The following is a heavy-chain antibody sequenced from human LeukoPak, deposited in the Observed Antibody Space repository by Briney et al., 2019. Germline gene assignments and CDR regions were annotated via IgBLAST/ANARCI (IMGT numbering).Heavy chain of an antibody. CDR2: IWYDGSNK. CDR1: EFTFSNYA. Sequence: GGSLRLSCAASEFTFSNYAMTWVRQAPGKGLEWVAVIWYDGSNKYYADSVKGRFTISRDNSKNTLYLQMNSLRAEDTAVYYCAREEGGGSLLVDYWGQGTLVTVSS. J-gene: IGHJ4*02. V-gene: IGHV3-33*08. D-gene: IGHD2-15*01. CDR3: AREEGGGSLLVDY.